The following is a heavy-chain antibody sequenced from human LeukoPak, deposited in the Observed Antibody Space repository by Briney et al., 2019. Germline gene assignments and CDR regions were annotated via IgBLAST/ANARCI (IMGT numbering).Heavy chain of an antibody. J-gene: IGHJ4*02. Sequence: GGSLRLSCAASGFTFSSYAMSWARQAPGKGLEWVSAISGSGGSTYYADSVKGRFTISRDNSKNTLYLQMNSLRAEDTAVYYCAKSKDYGDYGNPFDYWGQGTLVTVSS. D-gene: IGHD4-17*01. CDR3: AKSKDYGDYGNPFDY. V-gene: IGHV3-23*01. CDR2: ISGSGGST. CDR1: GFTFSSYA.